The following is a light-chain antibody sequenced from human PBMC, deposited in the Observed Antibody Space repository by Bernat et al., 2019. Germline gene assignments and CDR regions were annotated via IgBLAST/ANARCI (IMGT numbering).Light chain of an antibody. V-gene: IGKV1-6*01. CDR2: AAS. Sequence: AIQMTQSPSSLSASVGDRVTITRRASQAIRNDLAWYQQKAGKAPKVLIQAASNLQSGVPSRFSGSGSGTDFTLTISCLQPEDFATYYCLQDYNYPRTFGQGTKVEIK. CDR1: QAIRND. J-gene: IGKJ1*01. CDR3: LQDYNYPRT.